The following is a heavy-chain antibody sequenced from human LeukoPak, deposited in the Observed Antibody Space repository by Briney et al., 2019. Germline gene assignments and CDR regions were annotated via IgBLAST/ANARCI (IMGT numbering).Heavy chain of an antibody. J-gene: IGHJ5*02. CDR3: ARAERDTAMVEYNWFDP. V-gene: IGHV1-69*13. CDR2: IIPIFGTA. CDR1: GGTFSSYA. Sequence: ASVKVSCKASGGTFSSYAISWVRQAPGQGLEWMGGIIPIFGTANYAQKFRGRVTITADESTSTAYMELSSLRSEDTAVYYCARAERDTAMVEYNWFDPWGQGTLVTVSS. D-gene: IGHD5-18*01.